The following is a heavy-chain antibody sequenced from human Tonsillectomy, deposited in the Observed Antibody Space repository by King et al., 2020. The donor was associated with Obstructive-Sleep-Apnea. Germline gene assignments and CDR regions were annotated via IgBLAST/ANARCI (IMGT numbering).Heavy chain of an antibody. Sequence: QLQESGPGLVKPSETLSLTCTVSGVSFSSSDSYWGWIRQPPGKGLEWIATIYYSGATYYNPSLRGRVTLSIDTSKNQFSLKLTSVTDSDTAVYYCATVAGYRFDYWGQGTLVTVSS. D-gene: IGHD2-15*01. V-gene: IGHV4-39*07. CDR1: GVSFSSSDSY. CDR3: ATVAGYRFDY. J-gene: IGHJ4*02. CDR2: IYYSGAT.